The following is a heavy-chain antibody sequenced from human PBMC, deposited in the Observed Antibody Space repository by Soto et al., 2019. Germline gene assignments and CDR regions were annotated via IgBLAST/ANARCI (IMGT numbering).Heavy chain of an antibody. J-gene: IGHJ5*02. D-gene: IGHD2-15*01. CDR3: ARVAVAARPRWYNWFDP. CDR2: MNPNSGET. V-gene: IGHV1-8*01. CDR1: GYTFTDYD. Sequence: QEQLVQSGAEVKKPGASVKVSCKTSGYTFTDYDINWVRQATGQGLEWIGWMNPNSGETGYAQKFQGRVTMTRSASLSTAYLELSSLRSEDTAVYYCARVAVAARPRWYNWFDPWGQGTLVTVXX.